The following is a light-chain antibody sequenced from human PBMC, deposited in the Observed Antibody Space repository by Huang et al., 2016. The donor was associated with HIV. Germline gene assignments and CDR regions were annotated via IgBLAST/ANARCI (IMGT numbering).Light chain of an antibody. CDR2: AAS. J-gene: IGKJ1*01. CDR1: QGISSY. Sequence: AIRITQSPSSLSASTGDRVTITCRASQGISSYLAWYQQEPGRAPRLLIYAASTLQSGVPSRFSGSGSGADFTLTISGLQSEDFATYYCQQYYTYPRMFGQGTKLEIK. V-gene: IGKV1-8*01. CDR3: QQYYTYPRM.